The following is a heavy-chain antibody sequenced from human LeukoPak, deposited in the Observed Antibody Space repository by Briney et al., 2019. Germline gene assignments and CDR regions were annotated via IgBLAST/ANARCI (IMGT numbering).Heavy chain of an antibody. J-gene: IGHJ5*02. CDR2: INPNSGGT. Sequence: ASVKVSCKASGYTFTGYYMHWVRQAPGQGLEWMGWINPNSGGTNYEQKFQGRVTMTRDTSITTVYMELSRLRSDDTAVYYCARVRYYDSSGYYSWFDPWGQGTLVTVSS. D-gene: IGHD3-22*01. CDR3: ARVRYYDSSGYYSWFDP. CDR1: GYTFTGYY. V-gene: IGHV1-2*02.